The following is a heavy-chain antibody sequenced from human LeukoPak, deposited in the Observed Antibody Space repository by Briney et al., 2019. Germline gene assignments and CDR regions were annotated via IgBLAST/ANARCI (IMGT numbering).Heavy chain of an antibody. CDR2: IYYSGST. CDR1: GGSIRSSYYY. D-gene: IGHD3-10*02. Sequence: PSETLSLTCTVSGGSIRSSYYYWGWIRQPPGKGLEWIGSIYYSGSTYYNPSLKSRVTISVDTSKNQFSLKLSSVTAADAAVYYCARHVVSGELRGWFDPWGQGTLVTVSS. CDR3: ARHVVSGELRGWFDP. V-gene: IGHV4-39*01. J-gene: IGHJ5*02.